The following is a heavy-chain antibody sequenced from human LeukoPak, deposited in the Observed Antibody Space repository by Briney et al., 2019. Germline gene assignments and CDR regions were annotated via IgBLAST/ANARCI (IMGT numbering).Heavy chain of an antibody. J-gene: IGHJ4*02. CDR2: INAYNSNT. D-gene: IGHD3-10*01. CDR1: GYTFTSYG. CDR3: ARATSITMVRGVIQTTFDY. V-gene: IGHV1-18*01. Sequence: ASVKVSCKASGYTFTSYGISWVRQAPGQGLEWMGWINAYNSNTNYAQKLQGRVTMTTDTSTSTAYMELRSLRSDDTAVYYCARATSITMVRGVIQTTFDYWGQGTLVTVSS.